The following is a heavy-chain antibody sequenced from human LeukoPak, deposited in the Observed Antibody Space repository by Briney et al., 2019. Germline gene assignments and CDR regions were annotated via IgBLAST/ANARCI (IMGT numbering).Heavy chain of an antibody. CDR3: ARGSQWLDYYMDV. D-gene: IGHD6-19*01. CDR2: INSDGSST. Sequence: GGSLRLSCVASGFTFSYYWMHWVRQAPGKGLVWVSRINSDGSSTTYADSVKGRFIISRDNAKNTVYLQMNSLRAEDTAVYYCARGSQWLDYYMDVWGEGTTVTVSS. CDR1: GFTFSYYW. V-gene: IGHV3-74*01. J-gene: IGHJ6*03.